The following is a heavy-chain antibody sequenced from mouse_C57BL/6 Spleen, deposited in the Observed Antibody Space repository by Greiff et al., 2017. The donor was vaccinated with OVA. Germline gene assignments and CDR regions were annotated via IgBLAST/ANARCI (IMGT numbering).Heavy chain of an antibody. CDR1: GYAFSSSW. Sequence: QVQLQQSGPELVKPGASVKISCKASGYAFSSSWMNWVKQRPGKGLEWIGRIYPGGGDTNYNGKFKGKATLTADKSSSTAYMQLSSLTSEDSAVYFCASWEYYFDYWGQGTTLTVSS. J-gene: IGHJ2*01. V-gene: IGHV1-82*01. CDR2: IYPGGGDT. D-gene: IGHD4-1*01. CDR3: ASWEYYFDY.